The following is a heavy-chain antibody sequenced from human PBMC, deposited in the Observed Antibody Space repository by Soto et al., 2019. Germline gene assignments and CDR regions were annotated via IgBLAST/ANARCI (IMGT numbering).Heavy chain of an antibody. J-gene: IGHJ6*02. Sequence: SETLSLTCTVSGDSMTNNYWGWIRQPPGKGLEWIGYVYYSGATNYNPSLKSRVSMSPDPSRNQFSLKLTSVTAADTAVYYCARAMGDWGTYYYYYGMDVWGQGTMVTVSS. D-gene: IGHD3-16*01. CDR3: ARAMGDWGTYYYYYGMDV. CDR1: GDSMTNNY. CDR2: VYYSGAT. V-gene: IGHV4-59*01.